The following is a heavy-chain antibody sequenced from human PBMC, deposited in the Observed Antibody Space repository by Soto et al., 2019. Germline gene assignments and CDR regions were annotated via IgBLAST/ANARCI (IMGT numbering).Heavy chain of an antibody. Sequence: SQTLSLTCALSGDSVSSNSAAWNWIRQSPSRGLEWLGRTYYRSKWYNDYAVSVKSRITINPDTSKNQFSLQLNSVTPEDTAVYYCARDRDIVVVPAATYYYYGMDVWGQGTTVTVSS. J-gene: IGHJ6*02. CDR2: TYYRSKWYN. D-gene: IGHD2-2*01. V-gene: IGHV6-1*01. CDR3: ARDRDIVVVPAATYYYYGMDV. CDR1: GDSVSSNSAA.